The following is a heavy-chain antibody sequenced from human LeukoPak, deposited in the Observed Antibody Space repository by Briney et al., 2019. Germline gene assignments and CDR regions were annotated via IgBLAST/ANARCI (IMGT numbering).Heavy chain of an antibody. CDR1: GGSISSYY. CDR2: IYYSGST. Sequence: SETLSLTCTVSGGSISSYYWSWIRQPPGKGLEWIGYIYYSGSTNYNPSLKSRVTISLDTSKNQFSLHLTSVTAADTAVYFCARDDYGVFDAFDVWGQGTVVTVSS. D-gene: IGHD3-16*01. J-gene: IGHJ3*01. V-gene: IGHV4-59*08. CDR3: ARDDYGVFDAFDV.